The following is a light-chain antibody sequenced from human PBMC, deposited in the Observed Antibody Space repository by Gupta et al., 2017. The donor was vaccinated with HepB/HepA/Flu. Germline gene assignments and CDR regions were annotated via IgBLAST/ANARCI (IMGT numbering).Light chain of an antibody. CDR2: NVS. CDR1: SSDVGGYNY. CDR3: CSYAGSHVV. Sequence: SALTPPRPVSGSPWQSVPLSCPGTSSDVGGYNYVSWYQQHPGKPPKLMIYNVSKRPSGVPDRFSGSKSGNTASLTISGLQAEDEADYYCCSYAGSHVVFGGGTKLTVL. V-gene: IGLV2-11*01. J-gene: IGLJ2*01.